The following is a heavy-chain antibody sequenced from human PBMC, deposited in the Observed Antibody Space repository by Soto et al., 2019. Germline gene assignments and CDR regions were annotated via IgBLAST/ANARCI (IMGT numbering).Heavy chain of an antibody. CDR2: IKSNIDGGTT. CDR3: THAYHHYFHS. D-gene: IGHD2-2*01. CDR1: GVTLTNVW. V-gene: IGHV3-15*07. J-gene: IGHJ4*02. Sequence: GSLRLSCEVSGVTLTNVWMNWVRQAPGKGPEWVGRIKSNIDGGTTDCAAPVKGRFTVSRDDSENTLYLQMNSLKTEDTAVYYYTHAYHHYFHSWGQGT.